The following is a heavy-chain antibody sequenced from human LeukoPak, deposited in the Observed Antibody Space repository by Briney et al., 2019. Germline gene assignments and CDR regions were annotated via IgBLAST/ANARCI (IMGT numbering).Heavy chain of an antibody. D-gene: IGHD6-13*01. J-gene: IGHJ4*02. CDR1: GGSISSSSYY. V-gene: IGHV4-39*07. CDR3: ARAQSSYSVGFISNAAAGTKGRGFDY. CDR2: INHSGST. Sequence: TSETLFLTCTVSGGSISSSSYYWGWIRQPPGKGLEWIGEINHSGSTNYNPSLKSRVTISVDTSKNQFSLKLSSVTAADTAVFYCARAQSSYSVGFISNAAAGTKGRGFDYWGQGTLVTVPS.